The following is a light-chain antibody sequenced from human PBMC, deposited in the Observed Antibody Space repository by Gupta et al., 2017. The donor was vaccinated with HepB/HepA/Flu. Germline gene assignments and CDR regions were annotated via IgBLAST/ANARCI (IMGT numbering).Light chain of an antibody. Sequence: DIQTTQSPSPLSASVGDRVTITCQASQDISNYLNWYQQKPGKAPKLLIYDASNLETGVPPRFSGSGSGTDFTFTISSLQPEDIATYYCQQYDNLPITFGGGTKVDIK. J-gene: IGKJ4*01. CDR1: QDISNY. V-gene: IGKV1-33*01. CDR3: QQYDNLPIT. CDR2: DAS.